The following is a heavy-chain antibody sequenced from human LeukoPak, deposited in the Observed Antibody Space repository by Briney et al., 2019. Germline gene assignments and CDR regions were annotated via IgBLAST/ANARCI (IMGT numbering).Heavy chain of an antibody. CDR1: GFTFSSYG. Sequence: GGSLRLSCAASGFTFSSYGMHWVRQAPGKGLEWVAFIRYDGSNKYYADSVKGRFTISRDNSKNTLYLQMNSLRAEDTAVYYCAATRYSSSSEVSLDYWGQGTLVTVSS. CDR3: AATRYSSSSEVSLDY. J-gene: IGHJ4*02. CDR2: IRYDGSNK. D-gene: IGHD6-6*01. V-gene: IGHV3-30*02.